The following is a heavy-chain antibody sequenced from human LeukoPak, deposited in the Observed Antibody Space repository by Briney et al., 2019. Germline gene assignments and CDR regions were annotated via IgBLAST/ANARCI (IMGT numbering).Heavy chain of an antibody. Sequence: SETLSLTCAVYGGSFSGSYWSWIRQPPGKGREGIGEINDSENTNYNPSLKSRVTISIDTSKNQFSLTLTSVTAADTAVYYCAGGHRNWLLSWFDPWGRGTLVTVSS. CDR3: AGGHRNWLLSWFDP. D-gene: IGHD3-9*01. J-gene: IGHJ5*02. CDR1: GGSFSGSY. CDR2: INDSENT. V-gene: IGHV4-34*01.